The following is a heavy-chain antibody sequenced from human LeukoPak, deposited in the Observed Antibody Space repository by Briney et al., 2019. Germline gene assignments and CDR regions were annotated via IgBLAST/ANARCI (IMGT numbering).Heavy chain of an antibody. CDR3: ARDPVRSYYDFWSGYYSY. CDR1: GYTFTSYG. J-gene: IGHJ4*02. D-gene: IGHD3-3*01. CDR2: ISAYNGNT. Sequence: ASVKLSCKASGYTFTSYGISWVRQAPGQGLEWMGWISAYNGNTNYAQKLQGRVTMTTDTSTSTAYMELRSLRSDDTAVYYCARDPVRSYYDFWSGYYSYWGQGTLVTVSS. V-gene: IGHV1-18*01.